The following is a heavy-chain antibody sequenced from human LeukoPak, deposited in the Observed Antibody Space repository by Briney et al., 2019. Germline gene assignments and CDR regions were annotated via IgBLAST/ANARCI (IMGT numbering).Heavy chain of an antibody. CDR1: GYTFTNYD. V-gene: IGHV1-8*01. Sequence: ASVKVSLKAFGYTFTNYDINWVRQATGQGLEWMGWMNPNSGNTGYAQKFQGRVTMTRNTSISTDYMELSSLRSEDTAVYYCARGSCGSVYNWFDLWGRGTVVTVSS. CDR3: ARGSCGSVYNWFDL. D-gene: IGHD3-3*01. J-gene: IGHJ5*02. CDR2: MNPNSGNT.